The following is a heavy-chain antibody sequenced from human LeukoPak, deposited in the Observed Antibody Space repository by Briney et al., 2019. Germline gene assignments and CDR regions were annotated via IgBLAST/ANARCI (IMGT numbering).Heavy chain of an antibody. CDR1: GFTFSSYA. D-gene: IGHD3-16*01. J-gene: IGHJ4*02. V-gene: IGHV3-30*02. Sequence: GGSLRLSCAASGFTFSSYAMHWVRQAPGKGLEWVAFIHYDGSNNYYSDSVKGRFTVSRDNSKNTLYLHMNSLSAEDMAVYYCARDLSWGSYTSWGQGTLVTVSS. CDR2: IHYDGSNN. CDR3: ARDLSWGSYTS.